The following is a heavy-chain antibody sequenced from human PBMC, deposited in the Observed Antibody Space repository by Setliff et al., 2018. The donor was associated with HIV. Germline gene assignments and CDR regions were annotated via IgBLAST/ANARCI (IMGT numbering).Heavy chain of an antibody. V-gene: IGHV5-51*01. D-gene: IGHD2-2*03. Sequence: GESLKISCKGSGYSFTNYWIGWVRQMPGKGLEWMGIIYPGDSDTRYSPSFQGQVTISADKSISTAYLQWSSLKASDTAMYYCARHGYCSGTSCSEYYYYYGMDVWGQGTTVTVSS. CDR3: ARHGYCSGTSCSEYYYYYGMDV. CDR2: IYPGDSDT. CDR1: GYSFTNYW. J-gene: IGHJ6*02.